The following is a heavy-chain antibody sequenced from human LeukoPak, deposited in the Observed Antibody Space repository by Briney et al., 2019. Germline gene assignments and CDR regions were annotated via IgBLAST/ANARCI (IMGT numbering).Heavy chain of an antibody. CDR3: ARDLSSMTIVATTNAFDY. J-gene: IGHJ4*02. V-gene: IGHV1-2*02. CDR1: GYTFTGYY. Sequence: ASVKVSCTASGYTFTGYYMHWVRQAPGQGLEWMGWINPNSGGTNYAQKFQGRVTMTRDTSISTAYMELSRLRSDDTAVYYCARDLSSMTIVATTNAFDYWGQGTLVTVSS. D-gene: IGHD5-12*01. CDR2: INPNSGGT.